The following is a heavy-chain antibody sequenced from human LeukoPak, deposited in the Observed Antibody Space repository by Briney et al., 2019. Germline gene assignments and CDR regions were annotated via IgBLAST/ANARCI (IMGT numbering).Heavy chain of an antibody. D-gene: IGHD3-9*01. Sequence: SETLSLTCTVSGGSISSYYWSWIRQPPGKGLEWIGYIYYSGSTNYNPSLKSRVTISVDTSKNQFSLKLSSVTAADTAVYYCARGYDILTGSYYYYGMDVWGQGTTVTVSS. CDR1: GGSISSYY. V-gene: IGHV4-59*01. CDR2: IYYSGST. CDR3: ARGYDILTGSYYYYGMDV. J-gene: IGHJ6*02.